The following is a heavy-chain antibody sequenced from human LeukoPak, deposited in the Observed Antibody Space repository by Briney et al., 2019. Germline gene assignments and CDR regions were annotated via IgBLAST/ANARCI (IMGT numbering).Heavy chain of an antibody. V-gene: IGHV1-8*02. J-gene: IGHJ4*02. CDR3: ARDLKADY. CDR2: MNPNSGNT. Sequence: ASVKVSCKAPGYTFTGYYMHWVRQAPGQGLEWMGWMNPNSGNTGYAQKFQGRVTMTRDMSTSTVYMELSSLRSEDTAVYYCARDLKADYWGQGTLVTVSS. CDR1: GYTFTGYY.